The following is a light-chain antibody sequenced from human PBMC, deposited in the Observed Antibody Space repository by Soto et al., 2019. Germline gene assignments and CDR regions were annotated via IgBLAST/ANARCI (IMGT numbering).Light chain of an antibody. Sequence: DIQLTQSPSFLSASVGDRVTITCRASQGISSYLAWYQQKPGKAPKLLIYAASTLQSGVPSRFSGSGSGTEFTLTISSLQPEDFATYYCQQPGYTVGQGTKLEIK. CDR3: QQPGYT. CDR1: QGISSY. CDR2: AAS. V-gene: IGKV1-9*01. J-gene: IGKJ2*01.